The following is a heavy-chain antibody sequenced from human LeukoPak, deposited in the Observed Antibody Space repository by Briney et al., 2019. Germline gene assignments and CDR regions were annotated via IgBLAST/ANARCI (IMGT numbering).Heavy chain of an antibody. CDR1: GYTFTSYG. Sequence: ASVKVSCKASGYTFTSYGISWVRQAPGQGLEWMGWISAYNGNTNYAQKLQGRVTMTTDTSTSTAYMELRSLRSDDTAVYYCASSYCGGDCYSGVRAFDIWGQGTVVTVSS. CDR2: ISAYNGNT. CDR3: ASSYCGGDCYSGVRAFDI. V-gene: IGHV1-18*01. J-gene: IGHJ3*02. D-gene: IGHD2-21*02.